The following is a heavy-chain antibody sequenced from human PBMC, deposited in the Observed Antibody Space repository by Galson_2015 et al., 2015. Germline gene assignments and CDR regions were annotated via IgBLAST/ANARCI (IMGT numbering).Heavy chain of an antibody. D-gene: IGHD3-22*01. CDR3: ARVPGDYYDSSGYYFFDY. CDR2: INTNTGNP. CDR1: GYTFTSYA. J-gene: IGHJ4*02. Sequence: SVKFSCKASGYTFTSYAMNWVRQAPGQGLEWMGWINTNTGNPTYAQGFTGRFVFSLDTSVSTAYLQISSLKAEDTAVYYCARVPGDYYDSSGYYFFDYWGQGTLVTVSS. V-gene: IGHV7-4-1*02.